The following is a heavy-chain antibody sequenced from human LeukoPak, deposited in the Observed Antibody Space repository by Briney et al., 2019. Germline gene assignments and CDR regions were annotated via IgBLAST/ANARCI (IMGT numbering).Heavy chain of an antibody. D-gene: IGHD1-7*01. Sequence: GASVKVSCKASGYTFTSYDINWVRQATGQGLEWMGWINPNSGGTNYAQKFQGRVTMTRDTSISTAYMELSRLRSDDTAVYYCARVTGTTRNFDYWGQGTLVTVSS. CDR1: GYTFTSYD. CDR2: INPNSGGT. V-gene: IGHV1-2*02. CDR3: ARVTGTTRNFDY. J-gene: IGHJ4*02.